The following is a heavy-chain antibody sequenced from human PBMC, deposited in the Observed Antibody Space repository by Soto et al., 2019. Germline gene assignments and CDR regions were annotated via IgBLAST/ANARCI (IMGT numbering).Heavy chain of an antibody. CDR2: ISYDGSNK. V-gene: IGHV3-30*18. D-gene: IGHD3-22*01. CDR3: SKWFYYDSPGDY. Sequence: QVQLVESGGGVVQPGRSLRLSCAAYGFTFSSYGMHWVRQSPGKGLEWVAVISYDGSNKYYADSVKGRFTISRDNSKNTLYLQMNSLRAEDTAVYYCSKWFYYDSPGDYWGQGTLVTVYS. J-gene: IGHJ4*02. CDR1: GFTFSSYG.